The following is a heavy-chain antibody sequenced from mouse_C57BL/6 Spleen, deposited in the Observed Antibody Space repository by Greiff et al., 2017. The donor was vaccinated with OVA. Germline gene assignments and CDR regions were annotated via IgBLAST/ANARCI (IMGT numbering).Heavy chain of an antibody. CDR1: GYTFTGYW. Sequence: VKLVESGAELMKPGASVKLSCKATGYTFTGYWIEWVKQRPGHGLEWIGEILPGSGNTNYNEKFKGKATFTADTSSNTAYMQLSSLTTEDSAFYCCARWEDYGNIDYWGQGTTLTVSS. CDR2: ILPGSGNT. D-gene: IGHD2-1*01. CDR3: ARWEDYGNIDY. V-gene: IGHV1-9*01. J-gene: IGHJ2*01.